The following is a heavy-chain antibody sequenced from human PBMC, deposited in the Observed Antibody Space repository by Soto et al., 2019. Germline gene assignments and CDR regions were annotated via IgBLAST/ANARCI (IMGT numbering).Heavy chain of an antibody. J-gene: IGHJ4*02. CDR1: GFTFSSYA. V-gene: IGHV3-23*01. CDR2: ISGSGGST. Sequence: PGGSLRLSCAASGFTFSSYAMSWVRQAPGKGLEWVSAISGSGGSTYYADSVKGRFTISRDNSKNTLYLQMNSLRAEDTAVYYCAKVPTRFLEWLPYFDYWGQGTLVTVSS. D-gene: IGHD3-3*01. CDR3: AKVPTRFLEWLPYFDY.